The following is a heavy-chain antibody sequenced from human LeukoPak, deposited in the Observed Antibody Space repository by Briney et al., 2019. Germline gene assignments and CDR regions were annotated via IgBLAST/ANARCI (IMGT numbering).Heavy chain of an antibody. J-gene: IGHJ6*03. Sequence: GGSLRLSCAASGFTFSSYAMSWVRQAPGKGLEWVSAISGSGGSTYYADSVKGRFTISRDNSKNTLYLQMNSLRAEDTAVYYCASSYATYHYYYMDVWGKGTTVTVSS. CDR1: GFTFSSYA. CDR2: ISGSGGST. V-gene: IGHV3-23*01. D-gene: IGHD2-2*01. CDR3: ASSYATYHYYYMDV.